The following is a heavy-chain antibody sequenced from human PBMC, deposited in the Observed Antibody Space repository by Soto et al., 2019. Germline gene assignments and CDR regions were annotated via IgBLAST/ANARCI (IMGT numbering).Heavy chain of an antibody. CDR3: ARVPSAPPKYYYDSSGYYPEGYFDY. J-gene: IGHJ4*02. D-gene: IGHD3-22*01. V-gene: IGHV4-34*01. Sequence: SETLSLTCAVYGGSFSGYYWSWIRQPPGKGLEWIGEINHSGSTNYNPSLKSRVTISVDTSKNQLSLKLSSVTAADTAVYYCARVPSAPPKYYYDSSGYYPEGYFDYWGQGTLVSVSS. CDR1: GGSFSGYY. CDR2: INHSGST.